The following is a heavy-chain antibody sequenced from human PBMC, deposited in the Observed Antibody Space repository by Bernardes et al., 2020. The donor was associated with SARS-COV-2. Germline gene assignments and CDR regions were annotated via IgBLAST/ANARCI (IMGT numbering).Heavy chain of an antibody. CDR1: GGSISSYY. D-gene: IGHD2-2*02. CDR3: ARTGLGYCSSTSCYNAFDI. CDR2: FYTSGST. Sequence: SETLSLTYTVSGGSISSYYWSWIRQPAGKGLEWIGRFYTSGSTNYNPSLKSRVTMSVDTSKNQFSLKLSSVTAADTAVYYCARTGLGYCSSTSCYNAFDIWGQGTMVTASS. V-gene: IGHV4-4*07. J-gene: IGHJ3*02.